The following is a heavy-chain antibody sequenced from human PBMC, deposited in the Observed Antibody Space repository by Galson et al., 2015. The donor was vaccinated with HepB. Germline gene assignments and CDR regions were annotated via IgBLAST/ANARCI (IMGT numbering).Heavy chain of an antibody. CDR1: GFSFNSYA. CDR2: ISYDGSDE. J-gene: IGHJ4*01. D-gene: IGHD3-3*01. CDR3: VRDKVIRGVVISGEEY. Sequence: SLRLSCAASGFSFNSYALHWVRQAPGEGLEWVALISYDGSDEDYADSIKGRFTVSREDSKNTLYLQMNSLRPEDTAVYYCVRDKVIRGVVISGEEYWGHGTLVTVSS. V-gene: IGHV3-30*04.